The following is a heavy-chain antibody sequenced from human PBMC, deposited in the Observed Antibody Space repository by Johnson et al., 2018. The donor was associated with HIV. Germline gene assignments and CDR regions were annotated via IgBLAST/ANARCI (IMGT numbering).Heavy chain of an antibody. V-gene: IGHV3-23*04. CDR1: QFTFSSYY. Sequence: EVQLVESGGGLAKPSWSPRLSCAASQFTFSSYYMNCVRQAPGNGLEWVSAISGSGGSTYYADSVKGRFTISRDNSKNTLYLQMNSLRAEETAVYYCAKVHRIAAAPSIVHGAFDIWGQGTMVTVSS. J-gene: IGHJ3*02. CDR2: ISGSGGST. D-gene: IGHD6-13*01. CDR3: AKVHRIAAAPSIVHGAFDI.